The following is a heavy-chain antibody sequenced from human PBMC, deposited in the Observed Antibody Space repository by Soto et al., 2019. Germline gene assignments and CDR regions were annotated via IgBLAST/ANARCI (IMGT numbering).Heavy chain of an antibody. V-gene: IGHV3-9*01. CDR1: GFTFDDYA. D-gene: IGHD4-17*01. CDR3: AKDIRPYGHYHCYGIDV. CDR2: NSWNSGSI. J-gene: IGHJ6*02. Sequence: PGGSLRLSCAASGFTFDDYAMHWVRQAPGKGLEWVSGNSWNSGSIGYADSVKGRFTISRDNAKNSLYLQMNSLRAEDTALYYCAKDIRPYGHYHCYGIDVWGQATTVTVSS.